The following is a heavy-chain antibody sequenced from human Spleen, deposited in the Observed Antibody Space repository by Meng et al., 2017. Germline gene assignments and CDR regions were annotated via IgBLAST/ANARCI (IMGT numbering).Heavy chain of an antibody. Sequence: QVQLQESGPGLVKPSQTLSLTCTVSGASISSGDYFWIWIRQPPGKGLEWIGYISYSGGTYSNPSLRSRVTISVDTSKNQFSLKLSSVTAADTAVYYCARDRNDYGSHYFDYWGQGTLVTVSS. CDR3: ARDRNDYGSHYFDY. V-gene: IGHV4-30-4*01. J-gene: IGHJ4*02. CDR2: ISYSGGT. CDR1: GASISSGDYF. D-gene: IGHD4-17*01.